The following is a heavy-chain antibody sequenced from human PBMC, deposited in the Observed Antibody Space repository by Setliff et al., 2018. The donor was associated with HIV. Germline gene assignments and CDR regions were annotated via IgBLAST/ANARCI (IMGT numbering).Heavy chain of an antibody. J-gene: IGHJ4*02. CDR3: ARGLWLVLYYFDY. CDR2: INAGNGNT. CDR1: GYTFTSYA. D-gene: IGHD6-19*01. V-gene: IGHV1-3*01. Sequence: ASVKVSCKASGYTFTSYAMHWVRQAPGQRLEWMGWINAGNGNTKYSQKFQGRVTITRDTSASTAYMELSNLRSEDTAVYYCARGLWLVLYYFDYWGQGTLVTVSS.